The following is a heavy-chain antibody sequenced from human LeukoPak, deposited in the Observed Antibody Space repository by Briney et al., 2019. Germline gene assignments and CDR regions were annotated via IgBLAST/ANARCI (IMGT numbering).Heavy chain of an antibody. CDR1: GFTFSSYS. Sequence: PGGSLRLSCAASGFTFSSYSMNWVRQAPGKGLEWVSSISSSSSYIYYADSVKGRFTISRDNAKNSLYLQMNSLRAEDTAVYYCARDPLYGDHWYFDYWGQGTLVTVSS. CDR3: ARDPLYGDHWYFDY. D-gene: IGHD4-17*01. J-gene: IGHJ4*02. CDR2: ISSSSSYI. V-gene: IGHV3-21*01.